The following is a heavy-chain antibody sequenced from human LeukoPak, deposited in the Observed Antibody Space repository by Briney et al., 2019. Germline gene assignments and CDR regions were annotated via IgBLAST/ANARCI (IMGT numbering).Heavy chain of an antibody. CDR1: GYSFTGYY. J-gene: IGHJ4*02. Sequence: ASVKVSCKASGYSFTGYYMHWVRQAPGQGLEWMGWINPNSGGTNYAQKFQGRVTMTRDTSISTAYMELSRLRSDDTAVYYCARSGHVWGSYRYTFDYWGQGTLVTVSS. V-gene: IGHV1-2*02. CDR3: ARSGHVWGSYRYTFDY. CDR2: INPNSGGT. D-gene: IGHD3-16*02.